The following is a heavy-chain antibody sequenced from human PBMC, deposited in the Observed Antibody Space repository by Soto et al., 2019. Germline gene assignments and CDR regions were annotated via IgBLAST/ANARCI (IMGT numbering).Heavy chain of an antibody. V-gene: IGHV3-23*01. CDR1: GFTFSSYA. CDR3: AKVLRDDYVWGSYRFLGERFDP. J-gene: IGHJ5*02. Sequence: EVQLLESGGGLVQPGGSLRLSCAASGFTFSSYAMSWVRQAPGKGLEWVSAISGSGGSTYYADSVKGRFTISRDNSKNTLYLQMNSLRAEDTAVYYCAKVLRDDYVWGSYRFLGERFDPWGQGTLVTVSS. D-gene: IGHD3-16*02. CDR2: ISGSGGST.